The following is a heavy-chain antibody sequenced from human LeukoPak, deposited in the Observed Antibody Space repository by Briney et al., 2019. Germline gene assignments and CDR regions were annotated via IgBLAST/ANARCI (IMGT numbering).Heavy chain of an antibody. CDR1: GGTFSSYA. CDR3: ARAVGRAKRTSYAMAA. CDR2: IIPILGIA. J-gene: IGHJ6*01. Sequence: SVKVSCKASGGTFSSYAISWVRQAPGQGLEWMGRIIPILGIANYAQKFQGRVTITADESTSPAYMELSSLRSEDTDVYSCARAVGRAKRTSYAMAAPGPGTPVT. V-gene: IGHV1-69*04. D-gene: IGHD3-16*01.